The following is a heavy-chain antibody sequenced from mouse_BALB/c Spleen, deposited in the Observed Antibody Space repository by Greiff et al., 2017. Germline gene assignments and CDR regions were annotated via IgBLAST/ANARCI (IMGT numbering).Heavy chain of an antibody. CDR2: IDPANGNT. D-gene: IGHD1-1*01. CDR3: ATHGSSHYFDY. Sequence: VQLQQPGAELVKPGASVKLSCTASGFNIKDTYMHWVKQRPEQGLEWIGRIDPANGNTKYDPKFQGKATITADTSSNTAYLQLSSLTSEDTAVYYCATHGSSHYFDYWGQGTTLTVSS. CDR1: GFNIKDTY. J-gene: IGHJ2*01. V-gene: IGHV14-3*02.